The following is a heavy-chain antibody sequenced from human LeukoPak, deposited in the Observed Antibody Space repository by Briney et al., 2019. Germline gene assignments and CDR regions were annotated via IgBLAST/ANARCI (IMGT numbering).Heavy chain of an antibody. J-gene: IGHJ6*02. D-gene: IGHD1-26*01. V-gene: IGHV6-1*01. CDR1: GDSVSSNSAA. CDR3: ARGGGSYYDGFYYYYGMDV. CDR2: TYYRSKWYN. Sequence: SQTLSLTCAISGDSVSSNSAAWNWIRQSPSRGLEWLGRTYYRSKWYNDYAVSVKSRITISPDTSKNQFSLQLNSVTPEDTAVYYCARGGGSYYDGFYYYYGMDVWGQGTTVTVSS.